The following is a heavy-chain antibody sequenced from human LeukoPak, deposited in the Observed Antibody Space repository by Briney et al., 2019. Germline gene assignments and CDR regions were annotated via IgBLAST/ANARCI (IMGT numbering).Heavy chain of an antibody. Sequence: LETLSLTCTVSGCSISSYPWSWIRQPAGKGLEWIGHIYTSGITNYNPSPENRVTISVDTSKNQFSLKLSSVTAADTAVYYCAREALDYGYYLSYGAFDIWGQGTMVTVSS. V-gene: IGHV4-4*07. CDR1: GCSISSYP. CDR3: AREALDYGYYLSYGAFDI. CDR2: IYTSGIT. J-gene: IGHJ3*02. D-gene: IGHD4-17*01.